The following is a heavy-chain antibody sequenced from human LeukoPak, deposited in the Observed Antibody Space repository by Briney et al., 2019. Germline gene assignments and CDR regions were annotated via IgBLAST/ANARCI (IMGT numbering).Heavy chain of an antibody. CDR2: INPNSGGT. CDR1: GYTFTGYY. D-gene: IGHD1-20*01. Sequence: GASVKVSCKASGYTFTGYYMHWVRQAPGQGLEWMGWINPNSGGTNYAQKFQGRVTITRDTSISTAYMELSRLRSDDTAVYYCARDRYNWSYYYYYMDVWGKGTTVTISS. CDR3: ARDRYNWSYYYYYMDV. V-gene: IGHV1-2*02. J-gene: IGHJ6*03.